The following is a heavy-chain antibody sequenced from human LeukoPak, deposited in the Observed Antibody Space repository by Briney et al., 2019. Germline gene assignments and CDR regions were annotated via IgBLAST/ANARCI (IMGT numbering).Heavy chain of an antibody. Sequence: PGGSLRLSCAASGFTFNNYAITWVRQAPGKGLEWVSAISGRGGSTYYADSVKGRFTISRDNSMHTLYLQLSSLSAEDTAVYYCARVRYCGGDCYNYFDYWCQGTLVTVSS. CDR3: ARVRYCGGDCYNYFDY. J-gene: IGHJ4*02. CDR1: GFTFNNYA. D-gene: IGHD2-21*02. V-gene: IGHV3-23*01. CDR2: ISGRGGST.